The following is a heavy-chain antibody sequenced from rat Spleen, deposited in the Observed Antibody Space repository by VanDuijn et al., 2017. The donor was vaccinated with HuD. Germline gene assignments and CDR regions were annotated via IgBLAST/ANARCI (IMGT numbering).Heavy chain of an antibody. V-gene: IGHV5-19*01. D-gene: IGHD1-1*01. CDR1: GFTFNNYG. CDR3: ATTPLYYSADPYYFDY. CDR2: ISPSGGST. J-gene: IGHJ2*01. Sequence: EVQLVESGGGLVQPGRSLKLSCAASGFTFNNYGMHWIRQAPTKGLEWVASISPSGGSTFYRDSVKGRFTIPRDIAKNTLYLQMDSLRSEDTATYYCATTPLYYSADPYYFDYWGQGVMVTVSS.